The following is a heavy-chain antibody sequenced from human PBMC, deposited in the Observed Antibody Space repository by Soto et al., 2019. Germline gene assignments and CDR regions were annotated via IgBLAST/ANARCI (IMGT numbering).Heavy chain of an antibody. J-gene: IGHJ4*02. Sequence: ASETLSLTCTVSGGSISSGDYYWSWIRQPPGKGLEWIGYIYYSGSTYYNPSLKSRVTISVDTSKNQFSLKLSSVTAADTAVYYCARDPNYDILTGYSYFDYWGQGTLVTVSS. V-gene: IGHV4-30-4*01. CDR3: ARDPNYDILTGYSYFDY. D-gene: IGHD3-9*01. CDR2: IYYSGST. CDR1: GGSISSGDYY.